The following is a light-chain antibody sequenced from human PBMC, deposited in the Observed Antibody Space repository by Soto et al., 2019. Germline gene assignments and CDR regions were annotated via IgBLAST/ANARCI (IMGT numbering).Light chain of an antibody. CDR3: LSYTSSSTPWV. V-gene: IGLV2-14*01. Sequence: QSALTQPASVSGSPGQSITISCTGTSSDVGGYNYVSWYQQHPGKAPKLMIYEVSNRPSGVSNRFYGSKSGNTSSLTISGLQAEDEADYYCLSYTSSSTPWVFGGGTKLTVL. CDR1: SSDVGGYNY. J-gene: IGLJ3*02. CDR2: EVS.